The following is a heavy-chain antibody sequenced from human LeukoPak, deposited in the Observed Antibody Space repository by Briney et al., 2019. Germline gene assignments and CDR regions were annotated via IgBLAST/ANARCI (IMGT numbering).Heavy chain of an antibody. Sequence: ASVKVSCKASGYTFTSYYMHWVRQAPGQGLEWMGIINPSGGSTSYAQKFQGRVTMTRDTSTSTVYMELSSLRSEDTAVYYCARVGGDTAMVMPPLAWGQGTLVTVSS. D-gene: IGHD5-18*01. J-gene: IGHJ5*02. CDR2: INPSGGST. CDR3: ARVGGDTAMVMPPLA. CDR1: GYTFTSYY. V-gene: IGHV1-46*01.